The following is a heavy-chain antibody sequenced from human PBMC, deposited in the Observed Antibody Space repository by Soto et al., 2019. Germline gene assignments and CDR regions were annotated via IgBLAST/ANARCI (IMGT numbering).Heavy chain of an antibody. J-gene: IGHJ3*02. D-gene: IGHD4-17*01. CDR1: GLTFSDYA. Sequence: EGQLLESGGGLVHPGGSLRLSCAVSGLTFSDYAMTWVRQAPGQGLEWVSTIISTGAVTYYSDSVKGSFTISRDNSKNRLYLQMNDLRAEDTALYYCANVYCDYYHAFPMWGQGTMVTVSS. V-gene: IGHV3-23*01. CDR2: IISTGAVT. CDR3: ANVYCDYYHAFPM.